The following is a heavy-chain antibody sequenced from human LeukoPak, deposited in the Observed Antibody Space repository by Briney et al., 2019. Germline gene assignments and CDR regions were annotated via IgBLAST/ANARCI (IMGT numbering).Heavy chain of an antibody. CDR3: ARENSYGYFDH. D-gene: IGHD5-18*01. Sequence: PSETLSLTCTVSGDSISSYYWSWIRQPPGKGLEWIGYIYYNGRTNYNPSLKSRVTISLDTSKNQFSLKLSSVTAADTAVYYCARENSYGYFDHWGQGTLVTVSS. CDR2: IYYNGRT. V-gene: IGHV4-59*01. CDR1: GDSISSYY. J-gene: IGHJ4*02.